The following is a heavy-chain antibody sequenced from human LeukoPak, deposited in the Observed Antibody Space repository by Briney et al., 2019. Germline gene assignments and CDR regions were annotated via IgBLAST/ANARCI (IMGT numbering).Heavy chain of an antibody. J-gene: IGHJ4*02. CDR3: VKGLVQTTMSYSVDY. Sequence: GGSLRLSCAASGFTFSNYGMHRVRQTPGKGLEWVALISSDGSKNIYADSVKGRFTISRDNSKNTVYLQMNSLRAEDTAVYYCVKGLVQTTMSYSVDYWGQGALVTVSS. CDR1: GFTFSNYG. CDR2: ISSDGSKN. V-gene: IGHV3-30*18. D-gene: IGHD1-1*01.